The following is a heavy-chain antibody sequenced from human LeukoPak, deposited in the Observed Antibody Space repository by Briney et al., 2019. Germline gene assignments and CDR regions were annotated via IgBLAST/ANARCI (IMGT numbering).Heavy chain of an antibody. D-gene: IGHD1-1*01. CDR3: ASRRQSEGLEA. CDR2: IFYTGTT. CDR1: GGSFTNYY. Sequence: SETLSVTCTVSGGSFTNYYWAWVRQSPGKGLEWIGYIFYTGTTYYNPSLKSRLTMSVDASKNQFSLKLTSVTAADTATYYCASRRQSEGLEAWGQGTLVTVSS. V-gene: IGHV4-59*01. J-gene: IGHJ5*02.